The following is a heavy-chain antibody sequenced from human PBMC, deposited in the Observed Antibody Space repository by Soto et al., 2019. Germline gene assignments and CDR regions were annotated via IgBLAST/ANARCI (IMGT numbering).Heavy chain of an antibody. D-gene: IGHD1-7*01. Sequence: GGSLRLSCAASGFTFSSYGMHWVRQAPGKGLEWVAVISYDGSNKYYADSVKGRFTISRDNSKNTLYLQMNSLRAEDTAVYYCAKDRSPPNWNYGRYYYGMDVWGQGTRVTVSS. V-gene: IGHV3-30*18. CDR1: GFTFSSYG. J-gene: IGHJ6*02. CDR3: AKDRSPPNWNYGRYYYGMDV. CDR2: ISYDGSNK.